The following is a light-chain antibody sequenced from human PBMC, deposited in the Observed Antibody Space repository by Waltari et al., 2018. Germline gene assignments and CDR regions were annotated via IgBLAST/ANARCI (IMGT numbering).Light chain of an antibody. V-gene: IGKV1-12*01. CDR3: QQGDRFPLT. J-gene: IGKJ4*01. Sequence: DIQMTQSPPSVSASVGDRVIITCRASQDINRWLGWYQQKPGKAPKFLIYDASTLQSGVPSRFSGSGSGTDFTLTISSLQPEDFATYYCQQGDRFPLTFGGGTKVEI. CDR1: QDINRW. CDR2: DAS.